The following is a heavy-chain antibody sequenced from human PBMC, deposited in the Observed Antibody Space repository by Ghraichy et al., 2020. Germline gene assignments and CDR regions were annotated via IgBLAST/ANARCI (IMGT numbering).Heavy chain of an antibody. Sequence: GSLRLSCAASGFTFSNYWMAWVRQAPGKGLEWVANIKQDGSEKFYVDSVKGRFTISRDNAKKSLYLHMNSLRAEDTAVYYCARDLEISYYDSRGYYGYWGQGSLVTVSS. V-gene: IGHV3-7*01. J-gene: IGHJ4*02. CDR3: ARDLEISYYDSRGYYGY. CDR2: IKQDGSEK. D-gene: IGHD3-22*01. CDR1: GFTFSNYW.